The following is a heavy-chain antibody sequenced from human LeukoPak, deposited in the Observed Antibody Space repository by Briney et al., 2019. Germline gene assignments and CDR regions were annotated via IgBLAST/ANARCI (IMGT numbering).Heavy chain of an antibody. J-gene: IGHJ4*02. CDR3: ARATVSYDFWSGYPSYFDS. D-gene: IGHD3-3*01. CDR2: IFHTGNT. V-gene: IGHV4-59*01. Sequence: SETLSLTCTGSGGSITNYYWNWIRQPPGKGLEWIGNIFHTGNTNYSPSLRSRLTISVDTSKNQFSLSLSSVTAADTAVYYCARATVSYDFWSGYPSYFDSWSQGTLVTVSS. CDR1: GGSITNYY.